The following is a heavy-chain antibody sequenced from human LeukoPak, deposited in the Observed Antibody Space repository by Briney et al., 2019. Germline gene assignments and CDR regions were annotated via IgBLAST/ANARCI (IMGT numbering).Heavy chain of an antibody. CDR3: ARIRPAAIGSPDYFDY. CDR2: IKPDESEK. D-gene: IGHD2-2*02. V-gene: IGHV3-7*01. Sequence: GGSLRLSCAASGFTFSYYWMSWVRQAPGKGLEWVANIKPDESEKYYVDSVKGRFTISRDNAKNSLYLQMNSLRAEDTALYYCARIRPAAIGSPDYFDYWGRGTLVTVSS. J-gene: IGHJ4*02. CDR1: GFTFSYYW.